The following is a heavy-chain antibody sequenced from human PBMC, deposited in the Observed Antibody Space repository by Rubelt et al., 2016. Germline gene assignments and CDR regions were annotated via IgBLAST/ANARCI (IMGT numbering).Heavy chain of an antibody. CDR1: GFTFSAYA. J-gene: IGHJ4*02. CDR3: VKERGGGYYAGHD. Sequence: EVQLLESGGGLVQPGGSLRLSCAASGFTFSAYAMTWVRQAPGKGLEWVSHISGSSGSTYYADSVKGRFTISRDNSRNTLYLKMNSLGAADTAGENCVKERGGGYYAGHDWGQRTLVTVSS. D-gene: IGHD1-26*01. V-gene: IGHV3-23*01. CDR2: ISGSSGST.